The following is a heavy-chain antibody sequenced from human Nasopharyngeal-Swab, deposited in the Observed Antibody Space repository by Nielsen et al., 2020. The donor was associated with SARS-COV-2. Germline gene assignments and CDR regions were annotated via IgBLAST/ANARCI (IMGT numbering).Heavy chain of an antibody. CDR3: ALSSSSSGAYFA. V-gene: IGHV5-51*04. Sequence: GGSLRLSCKGSGYTFTSNWIGWVRHMPGKGLEWMGFIYPSDSETTYSPSFQGQVIISVDKPIATAYLQWNSLKASDSGIYYCALSSSSSGAYFAWGQGTLVTVSS. D-gene: IGHD2/OR15-2a*01. CDR1: GYTFTSNW. J-gene: IGHJ5*02. CDR2: IYPSDSET.